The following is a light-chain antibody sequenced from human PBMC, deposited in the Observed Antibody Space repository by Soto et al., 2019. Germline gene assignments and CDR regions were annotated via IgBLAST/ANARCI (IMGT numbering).Light chain of an antibody. CDR2: SNN. CDR3: AAWDDSLNGVV. J-gene: IGLJ2*01. CDR1: SSNIGSNT. V-gene: IGLV1-44*01. Sequence: QSVLTQPPSASGTPGQRVTISCSGSSSNIGSNTVNWYQQLPGTAPKLLIYSNNQRPSGVPDRFSGSKSGTSASLDISGLQAEDEADYYCAAWDDSLNGVVFGGGTKVNVL.